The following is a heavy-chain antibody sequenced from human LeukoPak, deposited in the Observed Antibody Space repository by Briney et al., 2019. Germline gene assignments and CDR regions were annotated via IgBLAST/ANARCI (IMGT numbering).Heavy chain of an antibody. CDR1: GFTFSSYS. D-gene: IGHD3-10*01. CDR3: ARTGYGSGSWDFQH. V-gene: IGHV3-21*01. Sequence: GGSLRLSCAASGFTFSSYSMNWVRQAPGKGLEWASSISSSSSYIYYADSVKGRFTISRDNAKNSLYLQMNSLRAEDTAVYYCARTGYGSGSWDFQHWGQGTLVTVSS. J-gene: IGHJ1*01. CDR2: ISSSSSYI.